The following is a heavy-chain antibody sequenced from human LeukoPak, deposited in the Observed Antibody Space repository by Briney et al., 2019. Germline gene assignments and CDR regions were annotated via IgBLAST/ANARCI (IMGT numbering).Heavy chain of an antibody. CDR2: ISRNGGST. J-gene: IGHJ1*01. CDR3: VRSITMFQH. V-gene: IGHV3-20*04. D-gene: IGHD3-10*01. Sequence: GGSLRLSCTTSGFTFTDYWMTWVRQAPGQGLEWVSGISRNGGSTGYADSVKGRFTISRDNVKNYVFLQMNSLRAEDTALYYCVRSITMFQHWGQGTLVTVSS. CDR1: GFTFTDYW.